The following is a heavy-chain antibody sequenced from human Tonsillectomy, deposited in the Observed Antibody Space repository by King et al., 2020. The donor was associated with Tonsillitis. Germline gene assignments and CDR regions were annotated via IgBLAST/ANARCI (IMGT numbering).Heavy chain of an antibody. CDR3: AGWYYYASVSYYTAYWYFDL. CDR2: INWNGGST. V-gene: IGHV3-20*01. J-gene: IGHJ2*01. Sequence: VQLVESGGGVVRPGGSLRLSCAASGFTFDDYGMSWVRQAPGKGLEWVSGINWNGGSTAYADSVKGRLTISRDNAKKSLYLQMNSLRAEEPALYHWAGWYYYASVSYYTAYWYFDLWGRGTLVTVSS. CDR1: GFTFDDYG. D-gene: IGHD3-10*01.